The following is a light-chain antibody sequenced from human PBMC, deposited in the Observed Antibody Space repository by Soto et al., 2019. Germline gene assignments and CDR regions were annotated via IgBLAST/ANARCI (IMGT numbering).Light chain of an antibody. CDR1: SSDVGGYNY. V-gene: IGLV2-14*01. CDR3: SSYTTSSTHGV. Sequence: QSALTQPASVSGSPGQSITISCTGTSSDVGGYNYVSWYQQRPGKAPKLMIYEVTNRPSGLSNRFSGSKSGNTASLTISGLQAEDEADYYCSSYTTSSTHGVFGGGTKLTVL. CDR2: EVT. J-gene: IGLJ3*02.